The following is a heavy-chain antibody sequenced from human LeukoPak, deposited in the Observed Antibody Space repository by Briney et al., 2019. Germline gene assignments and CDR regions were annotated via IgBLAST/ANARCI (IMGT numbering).Heavy chain of an antibody. CDR3: ASGGYCSGGSCYWFDP. Sequence: SVKVSCKASGGTFSSYAISWVRQAPGQGLEWMGGIIPICGTANYAQKFQGRVTITTDESTSTAYMELSSLRSEDTAVYYCASGGYCSGGSCYWFDPWGQGTLVTVSS. V-gene: IGHV1-69*05. D-gene: IGHD2-15*01. CDR2: IIPICGTA. CDR1: GGTFSSYA. J-gene: IGHJ5*02.